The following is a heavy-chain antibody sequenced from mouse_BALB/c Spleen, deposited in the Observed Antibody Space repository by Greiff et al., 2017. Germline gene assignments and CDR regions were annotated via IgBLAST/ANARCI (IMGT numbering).Heavy chain of an antibody. J-gene: IGHJ4*01. V-gene: IGHV5-4*02. CDR2: ISDGGSYT. CDR1: GFTFSDYY. Sequence: EVQGVESGGGLVKPGGSLKLSCAASGFTFSDYYMYWVRQTPEKRLEWVATISDGGSYTYYPDSVKGRFTISRDNAKNNLYLQMSSLKSEDTAMYYCARGGYRYDDAMDYWGQGTSVTVSS. CDR3: ARGGYRYDDAMDY. D-gene: IGHD2-14*01.